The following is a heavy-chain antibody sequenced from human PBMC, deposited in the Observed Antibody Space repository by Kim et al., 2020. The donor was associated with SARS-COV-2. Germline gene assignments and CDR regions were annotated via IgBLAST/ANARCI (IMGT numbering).Heavy chain of an antibody. V-gene: IGHV3-21*01. CDR1: GFTFSSYS. J-gene: IGHJ6*02. CDR3: ARDGVVVVPAAMRDYYYYGMDV. D-gene: IGHD2-2*01. CDR2: ISSSSSYI. Sequence: GGSLRLSCAASGFTFSSYSMNWVRQAPGKGLEWVSSISSSSSYIYYVDSVKGRFTISRDNAKNSLYLQMNSLRAEDTAGYYCARDGVVVVPAAMRDYYYYGMDVWGQGTTVTVSS.